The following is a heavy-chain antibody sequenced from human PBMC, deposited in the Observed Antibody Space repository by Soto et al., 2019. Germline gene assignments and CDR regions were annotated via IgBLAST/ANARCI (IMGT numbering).Heavy chain of an antibody. Sequence: SETLSLTCTVSGGSISSYYWSWIRQPPGKGLEWIGYIYYSGSTNYNPSLKSRVTISVDTSKNQFSLKLSSVTAADTAVYYCARSYGNTFDYWGQGTLVTVSS. J-gene: IGHJ4*02. CDR1: GGSISSYY. D-gene: IGHD3-10*01. CDR3: ARSYGNTFDY. V-gene: IGHV4-59*01. CDR2: IYYSGST.